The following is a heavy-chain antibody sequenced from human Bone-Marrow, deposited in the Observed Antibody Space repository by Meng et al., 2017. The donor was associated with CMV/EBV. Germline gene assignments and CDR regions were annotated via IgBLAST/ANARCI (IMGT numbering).Heavy chain of an antibody. CDR3: TTVGAEYYDFWSGYSVADD. J-gene: IGHJ4*02. CDR2: IKSKTDGGTT. CDR1: GFTFSNAW. D-gene: IGHD3-3*01. V-gene: IGHV3-15*01. Sequence: GESLKISCAASGFTFSNAWMSWVRQAPGKGLEWVGRIKSKTDGGTTDYAAPVKGRFTISRDDSKNTLYLQMNSLKTEDTAVYYCTTVGAEYYDFWSGYSVADDWGQGTLVTVSS.